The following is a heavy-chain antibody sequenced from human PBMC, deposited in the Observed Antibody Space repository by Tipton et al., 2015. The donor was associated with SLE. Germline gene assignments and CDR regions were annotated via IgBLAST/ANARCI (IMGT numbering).Heavy chain of an antibody. CDR2: IWYDGSKK. J-gene: IGHJ5*02. V-gene: IGHV3-33*01. Sequence: QLVQSGGGVVQPERSLRLSCAASGFTFSGYGMHWVRQAAGKGLEWVAVIWYDGSKKYYVDSVKGRFTISRDNSENTMSLQMNSLRADDTAVYYCARGRGGDYGGNQGYFDLWGQGTLVTVSS. CDR3: ARGRGGDYGGNQGYFDL. D-gene: IGHD4-23*01. CDR1: GFTFSGYG.